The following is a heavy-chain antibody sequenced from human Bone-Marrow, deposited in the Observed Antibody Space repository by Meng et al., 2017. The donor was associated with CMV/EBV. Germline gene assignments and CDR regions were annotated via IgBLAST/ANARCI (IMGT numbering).Heavy chain of an antibody. CDR3: ARDGAFSSSAFGDYGMDV. CDR2: ISSSSSTI. D-gene: IGHD6-6*01. J-gene: IGHJ6*02. Sequence: GESLKISCTASGFTFSSYTMNWVRQAPGKGLEWVSYISSSSSTIYYADSVKGRFTISRDNAKNSLYQEMNSLRAEDTAVYYCARDGAFSSSAFGDYGMDVWGQGTTVTVSS. V-gene: IGHV3-48*04. CDR1: GFTFSSYT.